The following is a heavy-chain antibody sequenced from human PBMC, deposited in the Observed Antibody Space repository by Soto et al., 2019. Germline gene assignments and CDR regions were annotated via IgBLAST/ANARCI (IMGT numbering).Heavy chain of an antibody. CDR1: GYTFTSYD. V-gene: IGHV1-8*01. Sequence: QVQLVQSGAEVKKPGASVKVSCKASGYTFTSYDINWVRQATGQGLEWMGWMNPNSGNTGYAQKFQGRVTMTRNTPIRTAYMEVSSLKSEDTAVNYCARGGLRFGELRENWFDPGGQGTLVTVSS. CDR2: MNPNSGNT. CDR3: ARGGLRFGELRENWFDP. J-gene: IGHJ5*02. D-gene: IGHD3-10*01.